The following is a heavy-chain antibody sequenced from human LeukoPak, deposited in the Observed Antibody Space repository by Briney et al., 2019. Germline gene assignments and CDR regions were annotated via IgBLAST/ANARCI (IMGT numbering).Heavy chain of an antibody. CDR1: GGSISSYY. Sequence: PSETLSLTCTVYGGSISSYYWSWIRQPPGKGLEWIGYIYYSGSTNYNPSLKSRVTISVDTSKNQFSLKLSSVTAADTAVYYCARLGDSGSYFDYWGQGTLVTVSS. V-gene: IGHV4-59*08. J-gene: IGHJ4*02. D-gene: IGHD1-26*01. CDR2: IYYSGST. CDR3: ARLGDSGSYFDY.